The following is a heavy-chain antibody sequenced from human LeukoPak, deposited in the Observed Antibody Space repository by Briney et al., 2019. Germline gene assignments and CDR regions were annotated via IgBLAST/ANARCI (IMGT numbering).Heavy chain of an antibody. J-gene: IGHJ2*01. CDR3: ARDDWYFDL. V-gene: IGHV4-61*02. CDR2: IYTSGST. Sequence: SETLSLTCTVSGGSISSAHYYWSWIRQPAGKGLEWIGRIYTSGSTNYNPSLKSRVTMSVDTSKNQFSLKLSSVTAADTAVYYCARDDWYFDLWGRGTLVTVSS. CDR1: GGSISSAHYY.